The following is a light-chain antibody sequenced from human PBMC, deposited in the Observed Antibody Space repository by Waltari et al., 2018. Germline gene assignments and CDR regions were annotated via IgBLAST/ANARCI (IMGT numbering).Light chain of an antibody. CDR1: NIGTYS. J-gene: IGLJ1*01. Sequence: SYMLTQPPSVSVAPGETARITCGGDNIGTYSVAGYQQKPGKAPMLVIFYDRDRPSGIPERFSGSNSGNTATLTISRVEAGDEAKYYCHVWHPDVDPGVFGPGSDVTV. V-gene: IGLV3-21*04. CDR2: YDR. CDR3: HVWHPDVDPGV.